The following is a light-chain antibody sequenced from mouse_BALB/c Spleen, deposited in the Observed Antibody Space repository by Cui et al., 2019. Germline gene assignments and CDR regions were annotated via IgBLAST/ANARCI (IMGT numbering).Light chain of an antibody. V-gene: IGKV2-137*01. CDR1: KSLLHSIGNTY. CDR3: MQHLEYPYT. CDR2: RMS. J-gene: IGKJ2*01. Sequence: DIVRTQAAHSVPVTPGESVSISCRSSKSLLHSIGNTYLYWFLPWPCQSPQLLIYRMSHLASGVPDRFSCSGSGTAFTLRISSVEADDVGVYYCMQHLEYPYTFGGGTKLEI.